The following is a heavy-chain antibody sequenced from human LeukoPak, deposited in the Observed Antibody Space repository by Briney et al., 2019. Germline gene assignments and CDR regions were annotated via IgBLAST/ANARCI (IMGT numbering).Heavy chain of an antibody. J-gene: IGHJ4*02. CDR2: ISYDGSNK. V-gene: IGHV3-30-3*01. CDR3: ARSLFGSYFDY. D-gene: IGHD1-26*01. Sequence: GGSLRLSCAASGFTFSSYAMHWVCQAPGKGLEWVAVISYDGSNKYYADSVKGRFTISRDNSKNTLYLQMNSLRAEDTAVYYCARSLFGSYFDYWGQGTLVTVSS. CDR1: GFTFSSYA.